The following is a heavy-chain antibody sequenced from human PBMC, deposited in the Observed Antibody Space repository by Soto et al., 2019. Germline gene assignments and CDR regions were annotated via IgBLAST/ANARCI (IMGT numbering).Heavy chain of an antibody. Sequence: GGSLRLSCAASGFTFSSYAMHWVRQAPGKXLEWVAVISYDGSNKYYADSVKGRFTISRDNSKNTLYLQMNSLRAEDTAVYYCARDSKRLAYCGGDCYPDFYFDYWGQGTLVTVSS. D-gene: IGHD2-21*02. CDR1: GFTFSSYA. V-gene: IGHV3-30-3*01. CDR2: ISYDGSNK. CDR3: ARDSKRLAYCGGDCYPDFYFDY. J-gene: IGHJ4*02.